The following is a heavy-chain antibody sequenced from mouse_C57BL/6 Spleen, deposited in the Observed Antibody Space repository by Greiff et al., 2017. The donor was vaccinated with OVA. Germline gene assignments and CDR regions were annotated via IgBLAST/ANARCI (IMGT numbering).Heavy chain of an antibody. CDR3: ARLGDDSSGCV. J-gene: IGHJ3*01. Sequence: QVQLQQSGAELVKPGASVKLSCKASGYNFTSYWMHWVKQRPGQGLEWIGMIHPNSGSTNYNEKFKSKATLTVDKSSSTAYMQLSSLTSEDSAVYYCARLGDDSSGCVWGQGTLVTLSA. CDR1: GYNFTSYW. V-gene: IGHV1-64*01. CDR2: IHPNSGST. D-gene: IGHD3-2*02.